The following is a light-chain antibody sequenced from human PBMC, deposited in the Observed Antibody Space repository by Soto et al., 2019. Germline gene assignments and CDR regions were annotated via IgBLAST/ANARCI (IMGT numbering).Light chain of an antibody. V-gene: IGKV1-6*01. CDR1: QDIRTD. CDR2: SAS. CDR3: LQDFNYPWT. J-gene: IGKJ1*01. Sequence: AIQMTQSPSSLSASVGDRVTITCRASQDIRTDLGWYQQKAGKAPKLLIYSASTLQSGVPSRFSGTASGTDFTLTISSLQPEDFATYYCLQDFNYPWTFGQGTKVEIK.